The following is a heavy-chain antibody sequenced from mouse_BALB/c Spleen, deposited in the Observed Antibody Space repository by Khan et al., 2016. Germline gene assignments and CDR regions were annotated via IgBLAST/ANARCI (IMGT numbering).Heavy chain of an antibody. V-gene: IGHV1S81*02. CDR2: TNPTNGRT. CDR3: ARIKKIVATYFDD. Sequence: QVQLQQPGAELVKAGASVKMSCKASGYTFTSYWMHWVKQRLGQGLEWFAETNPTNGRTYNNEKFKSKATLTVDKSSSTAYMLLSGPTFEDSAVYYCARIKKIVATYFDDWGQGTTLTVSS. J-gene: IGHJ2*01. D-gene: IGHD1-1*01. CDR1: GYTFTSYW.